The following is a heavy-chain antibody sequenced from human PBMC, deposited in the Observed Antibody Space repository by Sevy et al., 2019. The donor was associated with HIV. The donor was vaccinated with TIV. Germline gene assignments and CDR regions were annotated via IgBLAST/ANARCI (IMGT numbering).Heavy chain of an antibody. V-gene: IGHV1-69*06. CDR2: IIPIFGTA. D-gene: IGHD6-13*01. CDR3: ASTPLALLSIAAAGSFDY. Sequence: ASVKVSCKASGGTFSSYAISWVRQAPGQGLEWMGGIIPIFGTANYAQKFQGRVTITADKSTSTAYMELSSLRSEDTAVYYCASTPLALLSIAAAGSFDYWGQGTLVTVSS. J-gene: IGHJ4*02. CDR1: GGTFSSYA.